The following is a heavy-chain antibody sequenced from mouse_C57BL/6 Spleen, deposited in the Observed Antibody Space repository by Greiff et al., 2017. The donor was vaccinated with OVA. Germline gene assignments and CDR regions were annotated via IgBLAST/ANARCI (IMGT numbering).Heavy chain of an antibody. CDR3: ARSRLFDY. Sequence: QVQLQQSGAELARPGASVKLSCKASGYTFTSYGISWVKQRTGQGLEWIGEIYPRSGNTYYNEKFKGKATLTADKSSSTAYMELRSLTSEDSAVYFCARSRLFDYWGKGTTLTVSS. CDR2: IYPRSGNT. V-gene: IGHV1-81*01. J-gene: IGHJ2*01. CDR1: GYTFTSYG.